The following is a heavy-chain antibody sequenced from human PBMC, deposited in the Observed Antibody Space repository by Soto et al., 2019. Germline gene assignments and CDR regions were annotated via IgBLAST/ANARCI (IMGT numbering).Heavy chain of an antibody. V-gene: IGHV1-69*01. J-gene: IGHJ3*01. D-gene: IGHD3-16*01. CDR3: ARLRRDWGDAFDL. CDR1: GGPFGSSA. CDR2: IIPVFDKA. Sequence: QVQLLQSGADVKKPGSSVKVSCKTSGGPFGSSAISWVRQAPAQGLEWMGEIIPVFDKANYAQNFHGRLTITADEPTGTVFMPLSSLRSEYTAVYFCARLRRDWGDAFDLWGLVTFVTVSS.